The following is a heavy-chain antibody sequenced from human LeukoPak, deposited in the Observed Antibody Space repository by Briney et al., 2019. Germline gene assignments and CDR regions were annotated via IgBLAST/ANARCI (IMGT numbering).Heavy chain of an antibody. D-gene: IGHD5-18*01. CDR1: AFTFSTYW. V-gene: IGHV3-7*04. CDR2: IKEDGSEK. J-gene: IGHJ4*02. CDR3: ARGYTCGY. Sequence: GGSLRLSCAASAFTFSTYWTSWVRQAPGKGLEWVANIKEDGSEKNYADSVKGRFTISRDNAKNSLYLQMNSLRAEDTAVYYCARGYTCGYWGQGTLVIVSS.